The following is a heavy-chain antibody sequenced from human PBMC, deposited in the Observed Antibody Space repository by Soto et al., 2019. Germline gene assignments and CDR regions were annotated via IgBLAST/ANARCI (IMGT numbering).Heavy chain of an antibody. CDR2: INPNSGGT. D-gene: IGHD2-15*01. V-gene: IGHV1-2*02. CDR3: ARDKDIVVVVAARTPPPTDGMYF. J-gene: IGHJ6*02. Sequence: ASVKVSCKASGYTFTGYYMHWVRQAPGQGIAWMGWINPNSGGTNYAQKLQGRVTMTRDTFLRPVYLELSRLRSDDTAVYYRARDKDIVVVVAARTPPPTDGMYFWGQGTTVTVSS. CDR1: GYTFTGYY.